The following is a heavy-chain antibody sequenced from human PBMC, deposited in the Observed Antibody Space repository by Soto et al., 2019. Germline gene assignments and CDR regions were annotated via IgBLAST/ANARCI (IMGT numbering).Heavy chain of an antibody. V-gene: IGHV2-5*02. Sequence: QITLKESGPKLVKPTRTLTLTCTFSGFSLRANGEGVGWIRQPPGKALDWLALIYWDDDRRYNPSLKSRLSITKDTSRNQVVLTMTNMDPADTATYYCAHRDRDNRCDYWGQGTLVTVSS. CDR2: IYWDDDR. J-gene: IGHJ4*02. D-gene: IGHD1-20*01. CDR3: AHRDRDNRCDY. CDR1: GFSLRANGEG.